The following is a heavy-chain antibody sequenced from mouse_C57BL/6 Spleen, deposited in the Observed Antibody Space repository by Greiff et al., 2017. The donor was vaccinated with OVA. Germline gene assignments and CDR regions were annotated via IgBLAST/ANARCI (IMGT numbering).Heavy chain of an antibody. CDR1: GYTFTSYW. V-gene: IGHV1-55*01. CDR2: IYPGSGST. CDR3: ARGRRSLYYYAMDY. Sequence: VQLQQSGAELVKPGASVKMSCKASGYTFTSYWITWVKQRPGQGLEWIGDIYPGSGSTNYNEKFKSKATLTVDTSSSTAYMQLSSLTSEDSAVYYGARGRRSLYYYAMDYWGQGTSVTVSS. J-gene: IGHJ4*01.